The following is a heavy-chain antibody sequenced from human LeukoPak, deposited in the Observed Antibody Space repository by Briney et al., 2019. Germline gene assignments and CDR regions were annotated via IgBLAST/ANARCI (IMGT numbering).Heavy chain of an antibody. CDR2: ITSSSNYT. J-gene: IGHJ4*02. CDR3: ARDRGYFDN. CDR1: GFTSSIYI. Sequence: RGSLRLSCAASGFTSSIYIMNWVRHTPGKGVEWLSSITSSSNYTYDVDSVKGRFTISRDNVQNSLYLQMNSLRAEDTAMYYCARDRGYFDNWGQGTLVTVSS. V-gene: IGHV3-21*01.